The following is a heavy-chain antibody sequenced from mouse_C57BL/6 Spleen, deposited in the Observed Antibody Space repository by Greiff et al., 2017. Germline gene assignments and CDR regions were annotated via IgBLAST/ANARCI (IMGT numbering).Heavy chain of an antibody. CDR2: INPYNGGT. Sequence: SGPVLVKPGASVKMSCKASGYTFTDYYMNWVKQSHGKSLEWIGVINPYNGGTSYNQKFKGKATLTVDKSSSTAYMELNSLTSEDSAVYYCAFTTRYAMDYWGQGTSVTVSS. CDR1: GYTFTDYY. V-gene: IGHV1-19*01. D-gene: IGHD1-1*01. J-gene: IGHJ4*01. CDR3: AFTTRYAMDY.